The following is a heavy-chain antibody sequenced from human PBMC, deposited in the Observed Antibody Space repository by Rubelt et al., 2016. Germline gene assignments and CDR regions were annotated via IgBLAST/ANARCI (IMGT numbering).Heavy chain of an antibody. J-gene: IGHJ4*02. CDR2: ISAYNGNT. V-gene: IGHV1-18*01. D-gene: IGHD3-22*01. Sequence: APGQGLEWMGWISAYNGNTNYAQKLQGRVTMTTDTSTSTAYMELRSLRSDDTAVYYCARDTHYYDSSGYYQTIDYWGQGTLVTVSS. CDR3: ARDTHYYDSSGYYQTIDY.